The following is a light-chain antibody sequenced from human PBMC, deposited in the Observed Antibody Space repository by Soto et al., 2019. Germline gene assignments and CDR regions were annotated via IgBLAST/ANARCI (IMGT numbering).Light chain of an antibody. J-gene: IGKJ3*01. CDR2: GPS. CDR3: QQYNNWPPGVT. V-gene: IGKV3-15*01. CDR1: QSVSSN. Sequence: EIVMTQSPATLSLSPGERASLSCRASQSVSSNLSWYQQKPGQAPKLRIYGPSTRATGIPARFSGSGSGTEFTLTISSLQSEDFAVYYCQQYNNWPPGVTFGPGTNVDIK.